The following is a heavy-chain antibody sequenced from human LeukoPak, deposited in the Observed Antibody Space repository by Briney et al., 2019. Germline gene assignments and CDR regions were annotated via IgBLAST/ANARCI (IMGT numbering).Heavy chain of an antibody. Sequence: SQTLSLTCAISGDSVSSNSATWNWIRQSPSRGLEWLGRTYYRSKWYNDYAVSMKSRITINPDTSKNQFSLQLNSVTPEDTVVYYCARDLVAGHWYFDLWGRGTLVTVSS. J-gene: IGHJ2*01. D-gene: IGHD2-21*01. CDR3: ARDLVAGHWYFDL. CDR2: TYYRSKWYN. V-gene: IGHV6-1*01. CDR1: GDSVSSNSAT.